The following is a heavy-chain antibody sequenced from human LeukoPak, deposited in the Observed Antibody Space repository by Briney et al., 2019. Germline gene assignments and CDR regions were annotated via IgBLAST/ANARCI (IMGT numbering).Heavy chain of an antibody. D-gene: IGHD1-26*01. Sequence: PGGSLRLSCAASGLTFSNYWIHWVRQAPGKGLVWVSRISTDGSSTNYADSVKGRFIISRDNAKNTLYLQMNSLRAEDTAVYYCARSYPFDYWGQGTLVTVSS. J-gene: IGHJ4*02. CDR3: ARSYPFDY. CDR1: GLTFSNYW. V-gene: IGHV3-74*01. CDR2: ISTDGSST.